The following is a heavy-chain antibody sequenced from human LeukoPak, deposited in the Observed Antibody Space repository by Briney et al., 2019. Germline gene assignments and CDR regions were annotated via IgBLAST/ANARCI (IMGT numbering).Heavy chain of an antibody. D-gene: IGHD4-17*01. V-gene: IGHV1-18*01. J-gene: IGHJ4*02. CDR2: ITTYNGNT. Sequence: ASVKVSCKASGYTFTSYPISWVRQAPGQGLEWMVWITTYNGNTNYAQKLQGRVTMTTDTSTSTAYMDLRGLRSDDTAVYYCARGYDYGDYVGDFDYWGQGTLVTVSS. CDR1: GYTFTSYP. CDR3: ARGYDYGDYVGDFDY.